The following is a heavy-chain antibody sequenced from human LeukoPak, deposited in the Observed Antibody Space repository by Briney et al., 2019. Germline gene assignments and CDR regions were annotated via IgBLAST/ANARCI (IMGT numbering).Heavy chain of an antibody. CDR3: AKEELRYLDV. Sequence: GGSLRLSCVASGFTFSTYGMHWVRQAPGKGLEWVAVISYDGSNKYYADTVKGRFTISRDNSKNTLYVQMNSLRAEDTAVYFCAKEELRYLDVWGQGTTVTVSS. CDR2: ISYDGSNK. D-gene: IGHD3-9*01. CDR1: GFTFSTYG. V-gene: IGHV3-30*18. J-gene: IGHJ6*02.